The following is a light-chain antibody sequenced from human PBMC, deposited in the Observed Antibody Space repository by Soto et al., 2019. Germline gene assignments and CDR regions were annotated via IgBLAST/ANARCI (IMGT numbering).Light chain of an antibody. CDR2: DAS. V-gene: IGKV3-15*01. Sequence: IVMTQSAATLAVSPGERATLSCRASQSVYSKLAWYQQKPGQAPRLLFYDASTRATGIPARFSGSGSATEFTLSISSLQREDFALYYCQQYQTWPTFGQGTRVEIK. J-gene: IGKJ1*01. CDR1: QSVYSK. CDR3: QQYQTWPT.